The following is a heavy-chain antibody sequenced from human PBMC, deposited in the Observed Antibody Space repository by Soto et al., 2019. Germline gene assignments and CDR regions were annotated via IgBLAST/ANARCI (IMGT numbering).Heavy chain of an antibody. Sequence: EVQLVESGGGLVKPGGSVRLSCVASGLMYSSYSMSWVRQAPGKGLEWVALIGLSGSQINYAASVEGRFTISRDNAKNALYLQMNTVRVEDTAIYYCARVISCGGGTCSSVHQYYGMDVWGPGTTVTVSS. J-gene: IGHJ6*02. CDR2: IGLSGSQI. D-gene: IGHD2-21*01. CDR3: ARVISCGGGTCSSVHQYYGMDV. CDR1: GLMYSSYS. V-gene: IGHV3-21*01.